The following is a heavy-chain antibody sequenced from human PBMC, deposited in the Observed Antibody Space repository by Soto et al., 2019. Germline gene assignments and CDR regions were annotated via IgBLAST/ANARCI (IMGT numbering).Heavy chain of an antibody. CDR2: IWYDGSNK. Sequence: QVQLVESGGGVVQPGRSLRLSCAASGFTFSSYGMHWVRQAPGKGLEWVAVIWYDGSNKYYADSVKGRFTISRDNSKNTLYLQMSSLRAEDTAVYYCARDTPANYYDSSGLQFDYWGQGTLVTVSS. D-gene: IGHD3-22*01. V-gene: IGHV3-33*01. CDR3: ARDTPANYYDSSGLQFDY. CDR1: GFTFSSYG. J-gene: IGHJ4*02.